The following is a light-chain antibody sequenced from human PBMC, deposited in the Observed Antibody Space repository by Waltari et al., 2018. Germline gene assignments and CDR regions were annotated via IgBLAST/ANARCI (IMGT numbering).Light chain of an antibody. CDR3: AAWDDSLSGGV. CDR1: SSNIGSNY. J-gene: IGLJ3*02. CDR2: RNN. V-gene: IGLV1-47*01. Sequence: QSVLTQPPSASGTPGQRVTTSCSGSSSNIGSNYVYWYQQLPGTASKLLIYRNNQRPSGVPDRFSGSESGTSASLAISGLRSDDEADYYCAAWDDSLSGGVFGGGTRLTVL.